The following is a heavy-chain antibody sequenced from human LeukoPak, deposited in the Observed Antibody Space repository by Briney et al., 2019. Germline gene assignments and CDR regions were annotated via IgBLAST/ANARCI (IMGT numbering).Heavy chain of an antibody. CDR2: ISGSGGST. V-gene: IGHV3-23*01. J-gene: IGHJ4*02. CDR1: GFTFSSYA. D-gene: IGHD3-10*01. CDR3: AKTAKYYYGSGSYCDY. Sequence: PGGSLRLSCAASGFTFSSYAMSWVRQAPGKGLEWVSAISGSGGSTYYADSVKGRFTISRDNSKNTLYLQLNSLRAEDTAVYYCAKTAKYYYGSGSYCDYWGQGTLVTVSS.